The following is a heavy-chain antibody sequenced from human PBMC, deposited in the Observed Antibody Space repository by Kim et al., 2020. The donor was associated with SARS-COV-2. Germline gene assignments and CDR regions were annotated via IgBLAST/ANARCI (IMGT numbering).Heavy chain of an antibody. Sequence: GGSLRLSCAASGFGFVDHAMHWVRQAPGKGLEWVSGISWNNGSVGYADSVRGRFTISRDNAKNSLYLQMNSLRAEDTALYYCAKDQAGYCSSAGCSTGLDYWGQGTLVTVSS. D-gene: IGHD2-2*01. CDR3: AKDQAGYCSSAGCSTGLDY. J-gene: IGHJ4*02. CDR2: ISWNNGSV. V-gene: IGHV3-9*01. CDR1: GFGFVDHA.